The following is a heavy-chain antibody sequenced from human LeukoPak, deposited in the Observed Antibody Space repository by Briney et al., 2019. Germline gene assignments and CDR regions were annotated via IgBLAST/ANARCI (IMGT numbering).Heavy chain of an antibody. CDR3: ARYSSSSGGASYYLDY. CDR2: ISGDGSVT. D-gene: IGHD6-6*01. J-gene: IGHJ4*01. Sequence: GGSLRLSCTASGFALRTLWIHWVRQVPGNRLVWVSRISGDGSVTNYADSVQGRFTISRDNAKNILYLQINSLRSEDAAVYYCARYSSSSGGASYYLDYWGHGTLVTVSS. V-gene: IGHV3-74*01. CDR1: GFALRTLW.